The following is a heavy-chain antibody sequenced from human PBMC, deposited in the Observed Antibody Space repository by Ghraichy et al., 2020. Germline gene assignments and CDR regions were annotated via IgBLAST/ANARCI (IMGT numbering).Heavy chain of an antibody. CDR3: ARYVSQFRTKHGTPPLDF. V-gene: IGHV3-21*01. CDR2: ISRESRYI. Sequence: GGSLRLSCEASGFSFSDYSMTWVRQAPGKGLEWVSSISRESRYIYNEDPVKGRFTISRENAKKSLFLQINSLSGADTAASYCARYVSQFRTKHGTPPLDFWGQGALVTVSS. D-gene: IGHD1-1*01. J-gene: IGHJ4*02. CDR1: GFSFSDYS.